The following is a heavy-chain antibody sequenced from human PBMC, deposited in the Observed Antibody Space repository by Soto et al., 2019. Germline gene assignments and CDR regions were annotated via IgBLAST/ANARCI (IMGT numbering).Heavy chain of an antibody. J-gene: IGHJ4*02. CDR3: GRGKQVWFGEGGVYYFDY. V-gene: IGHV4-4*02. CDR1: SGSISSSNW. D-gene: IGHD3-10*01. CDR2: IYHSEST. Sequence: QVQLQESGPGLVKPSGTLSLTCAVSSGSISSSNWWCWVRQPPGKGLEWIGEIYHSESTNYNPSLKSRVPISLDQSNTEFSLKLGSVTAGDPVVYYWGRGKQVWFGEGGVYYFDYWGQGTLVTVSS.